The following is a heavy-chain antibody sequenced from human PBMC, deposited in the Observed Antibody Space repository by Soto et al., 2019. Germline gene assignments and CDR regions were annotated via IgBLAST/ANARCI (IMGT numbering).Heavy chain of an antibody. D-gene: IGHD3-16*01. CDR3: AREMRGRIYGGGGWFDP. Sequence: QVQLQESGPGLVKPSETLSLTCTVSGGSVSSGSYYWSWIRQPPGKGLEWIGYIYYSGSTNYNPSLKSRVTISVDTSKNQFSLKLSSVTAADTAVYYCAREMRGRIYGGGGWFDPWGQGTLVTVSS. CDR2: IYYSGST. CDR1: GGSVSSGSYY. V-gene: IGHV4-61*01. J-gene: IGHJ5*02.